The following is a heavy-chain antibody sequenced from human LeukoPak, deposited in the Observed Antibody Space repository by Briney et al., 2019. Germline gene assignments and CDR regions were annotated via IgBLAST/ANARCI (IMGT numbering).Heavy chain of an antibody. Sequence: ASVKVSCKASGYTFTGYYMHWVRQAPGQGLEWMGWINPNSGGTNYAQKFQGRVTMTRDTSISTAYMELSRLRSEDTAVYYCARGGPCSSTSCANYYYYMDVWGKGTTVTVSS. D-gene: IGHD2-2*01. CDR2: INPNSGGT. CDR1: GYTFTGYY. CDR3: ARGGPCSSTSCANYYYYMDV. J-gene: IGHJ6*03. V-gene: IGHV1-2*02.